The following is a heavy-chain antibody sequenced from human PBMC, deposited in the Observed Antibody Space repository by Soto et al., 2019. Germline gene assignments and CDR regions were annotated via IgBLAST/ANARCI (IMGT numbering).Heavy chain of an antibody. V-gene: IGHV1-2*06. J-gene: IGHJ4*02. CDR3: AREITYGGGSFSLGL. CDR1: GYFFTSHY. CDR2: INPNNGDT. D-gene: IGHD3-10*01. Sequence: ASVKVSCKTSGYFFTSHYIHWVRLAPGRGLEWVGRINPNNGDTNSPQKFQGRVTLTSDTSISTAYTEMRGLTSDDTALYYCAREITYGGGSFSLGLWGQGTLVTVSS.